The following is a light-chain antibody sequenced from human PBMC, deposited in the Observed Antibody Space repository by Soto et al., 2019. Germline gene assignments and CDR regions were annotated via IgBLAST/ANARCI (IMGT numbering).Light chain of an antibody. CDR2: ATS. CDR3: QQAYSTPWT. CDR1: QSISTY. Sequence: DIQMTQSPSSLSASVGDRVTITCRASQSISTYLHWYQQKPGTAPKLLIYATSNLQSGVPSRFSGSGSGTDFTLTINSLQPEDFATYYCQQAYSTPWTFGQGTRWIS. V-gene: IGKV1-39*01. J-gene: IGKJ1*01.